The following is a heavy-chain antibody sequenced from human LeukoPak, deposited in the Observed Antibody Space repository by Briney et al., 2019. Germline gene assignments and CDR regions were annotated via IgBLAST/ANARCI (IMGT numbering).Heavy chain of an antibody. CDR1: GGTISSYS. V-gene: IGHV4-59*01. CDR3: ARGHGTYFDA. D-gene: IGHD1-26*01. Sequence: SETLSLTCTVSGGTISSYSWSWIRQPPGQGLEWIGDIFYSGSTTYNPSLMSRVIISLDTSKNQFSLRLSSVTAADTAVYYCARGHGTYFDAWGQGTLVTVSS. J-gene: IGHJ4*02. CDR2: IFYSGST.